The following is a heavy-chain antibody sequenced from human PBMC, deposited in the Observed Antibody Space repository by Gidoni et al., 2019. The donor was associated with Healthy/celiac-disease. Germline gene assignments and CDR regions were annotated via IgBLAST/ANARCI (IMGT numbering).Heavy chain of an antibody. CDR3: ARSPLLFPGYGGNPNWYFDL. D-gene: IGHD4-17*01. V-gene: IGHV4-59*01. Sequence: QVQLQESGPGLVKPSETLSLTCTVSGGSISSYYWSWIRQPPGKGLEWIGYVDYSGSTNYNPSLKSRVTISVDTSKNQFSLKLISVTAADTAVYYCARSPLLFPGYGGNPNWYFDLWGRGTLVTVSS. CDR1: GGSISSYY. CDR2: VDYSGST. J-gene: IGHJ2*01.